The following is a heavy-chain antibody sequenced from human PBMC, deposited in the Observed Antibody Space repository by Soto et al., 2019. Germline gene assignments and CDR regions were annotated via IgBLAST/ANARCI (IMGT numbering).Heavy chain of an antibody. CDR3: ARGRYDSSEIAGWFDP. V-gene: IGHV1-69*02. J-gene: IGHJ5*02. CDR2: IIPILGIA. CDR1: GGTFSSYT. Sequence: QVQLVQSGAEVKKPGSSVKVSCKASGGTFSSYTISWVRQAPGQGLEWMGRIIPILGIANYAQKFQGRVTITADKPTSTAYMELSSLRSEDTAVYYCARGRYDSSEIAGWFDPWGQGTLVTVSS. D-gene: IGHD3-22*01.